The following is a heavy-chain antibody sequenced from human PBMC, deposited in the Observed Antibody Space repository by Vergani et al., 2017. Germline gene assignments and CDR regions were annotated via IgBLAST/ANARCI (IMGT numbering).Heavy chain of an antibody. D-gene: IGHD5-18*01. CDR2: IYYSGST. J-gene: IGHJ4*02. CDR1: GGSISSYY. Sequence: QVQLQESGPGLVKPSETLSLTCTVSGGSISSYYWSWIRQPPGKGLEWIGYIYYSGSTNYNPSLKSRVTISVDTSKNQFSLKLSSVTTADTAVYYCARGYSYGRSDYWGEGTLVTVYS. CDR3: ARGYSYGRSDY. V-gene: IGHV4-59*01.